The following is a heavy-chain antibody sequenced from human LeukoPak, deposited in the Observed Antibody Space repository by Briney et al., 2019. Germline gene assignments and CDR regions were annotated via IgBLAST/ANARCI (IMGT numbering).Heavy chain of an antibody. CDR3: ARAHTTEGRDY. CDR1: GGSINSGNYF. CDR2: IYTSGTT. D-gene: IGHD1-1*01. J-gene: IGHJ4*02. V-gene: IGHV4-61*02. Sequence: PSETLSLTCTVSGGSINSGNYFWTWIRQPAGKGLEWIGRIYTSGTTWYNASLKSRITISRDTSRSQFSLRLSSVTAADTAVYYCARAHTTEGRDYWGQGTQVTVSS.